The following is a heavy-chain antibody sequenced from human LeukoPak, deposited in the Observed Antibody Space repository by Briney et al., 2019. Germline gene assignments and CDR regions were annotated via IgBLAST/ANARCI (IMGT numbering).Heavy chain of an antibody. CDR3: ARVHWGNYYLNAFDI. CDR2: TWYDGSNK. V-gene: IGHV3-33*08. CDR1: GFTFSTYS. Sequence: PGGSLRLSCAASGFTFSTYSMNWVRQAPGKGLEWVAVTWYDGSNKYYADSVKGRFTISRDNPKNTLYLQMNSLRVEDTAVYYCARVHWGNYYLNAFDIWGQGTMVTVSS. D-gene: IGHD3-10*01. J-gene: IGHJ3*02.